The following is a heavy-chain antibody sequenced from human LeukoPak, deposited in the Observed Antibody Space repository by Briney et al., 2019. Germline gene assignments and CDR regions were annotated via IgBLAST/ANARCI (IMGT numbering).Heavy chain of an antibody. CDR2: IYYSGSS. Sequence: SETLSLACNVSGGSISGYHWSWIRQPPGKGLEWLGYIYYSGSSNYNPSLKSRVTISADTSKNQFSLKLSSVTAADTAVYYCARYGSGSYYTLRGYFDYWGQGTLVTVSS. V-gene: IGHV4-59*01. D-gene: IGHD3-10*01. CDR1: GGSISGYH. J-gene: IGHJ4*02. CDR3: ARYGSGSYYTLRGYFDY.